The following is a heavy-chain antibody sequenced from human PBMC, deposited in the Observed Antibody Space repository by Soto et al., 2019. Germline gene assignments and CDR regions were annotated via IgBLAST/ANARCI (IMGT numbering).Heavy chain of an antibody. J-gene: IGHJ4*02. CDR2: ISHLEST. Sequence: QLQLQESGSGLVKTSETLSLTCTVSGASISYGGSSWSWIRQSPGKGLEWIGYISHLESTYFHPSFKSRLTMSIDRTRKQFSLKLSSVTAGDMAVYYCARGGGYDSFDYWGQGVLVTVSS. CDR1: GASISYGGSS. V-gene: IGHV4-30-2*06. CDR3: ARGGGYDSFDY. D-gene: IGHD5-12*01.